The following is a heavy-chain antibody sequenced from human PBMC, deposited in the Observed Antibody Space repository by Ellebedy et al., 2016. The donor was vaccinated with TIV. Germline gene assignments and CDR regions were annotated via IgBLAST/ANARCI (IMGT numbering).Heavy chain of an antibody. Sequence: ASVKVSCKASGYNFTDDYIHGVRQAPGQGLEWMGWINPNTGGTNYAQKFQGWVTMNRDTSINTAYMELSSLRSDGTAMYYCARGYGNSDAFDIWGQGTMVTGSS. D-gene: IGHD4-11*01. J-gene: IGHJ3*02. CDR1: GYNFTDDY. V-gene: IGHV1-2*04. CDR3: ARGYGNSDAFDI. CDR2: INPNTGGT.